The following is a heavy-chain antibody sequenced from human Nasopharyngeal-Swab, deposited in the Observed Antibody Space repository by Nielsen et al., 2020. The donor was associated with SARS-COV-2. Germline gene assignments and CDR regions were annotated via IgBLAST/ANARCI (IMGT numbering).Heavy chain of an antibody. CDR2: IHRGGTT. J-gene: IGHJ4*02. D-gene: IGHD6-13*01. Sequence: GKGPEWIGEIHRGGTTNYNPSLESRVTISLDKSKNQFSLRLNSVTAADTAVYYCANVRVASAGTFDFWGLGTLVTVSS. CDR3: ANVRVASAGTFDF. V-gene: IGHV4-4*02.